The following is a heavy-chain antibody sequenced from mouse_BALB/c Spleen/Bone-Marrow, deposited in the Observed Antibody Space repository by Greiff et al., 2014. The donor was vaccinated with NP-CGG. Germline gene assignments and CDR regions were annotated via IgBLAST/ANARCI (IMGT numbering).Heavy chain of an antibody. D-gene: IGHD1-2*01. CDR1: GFVSSSYD. V-gene: IGHV5-12-1*01. CDR2: ISSGGGRT. J-gene: IGHJ3*01. Sequence: EVKLMESGGGLVKPGGSLKLSCAASGFVSSSYDMSWVRQTPDKRLEWVAFISSGGGRTYYPDTVKGRFTISRDTAKNTLYLQMSSLKSDDTAIYYCARQGFATSTSWFAYWGQGTLVTVSA. CDR3: ARQGFATSTSWFAY.